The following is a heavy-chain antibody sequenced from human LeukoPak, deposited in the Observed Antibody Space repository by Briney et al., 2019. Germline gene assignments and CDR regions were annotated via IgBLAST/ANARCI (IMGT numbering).Heavy chain of an antibody. V-gene: IGHV3-21*01. J-gene: IGHJ4*02. CDR2: ISSSSSYI. CDR3: ARDTSGGYSYGYGY. CDR1: GFTFSRYS. D-gene: IGHD5-18*01. Sequence: GGSLRLSCAASGFTFSRYSMNWVRQAPGKGLEWVSSISSSSSYIYYADSVKGRFTISRDNAKNSLYLQMNSLRAEDTAVYYCARDTSGGYSYGYGYLRQGTLVTVSS.